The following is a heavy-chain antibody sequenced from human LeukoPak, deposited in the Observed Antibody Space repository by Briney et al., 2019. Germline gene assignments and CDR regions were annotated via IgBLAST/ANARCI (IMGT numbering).Heavy chain of an antibody. CDR2: IYYSGST. V-gene: IGHV4-39*07. D-gene: IGHD2-21*02. CDR3: ARGVPAYCGGDCYSEWFDP. CDR1: GGSISSSSYY. Sequence: PSETLSLTCTVSGGSISSSSYYWGWIRQPPGKGLEWIGSIYYSGSTYYNPSLKSRVTISVDTSKNQFSLKLSSVTAADTAVYYCARGVPAYCGGDCYSEWFDPWGQGTLVTVSS. J-gene: IGHJ5*02.